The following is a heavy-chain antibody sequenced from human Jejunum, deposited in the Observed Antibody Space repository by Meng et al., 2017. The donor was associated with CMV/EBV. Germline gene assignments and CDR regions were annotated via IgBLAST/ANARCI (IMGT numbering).Heavy chain of an antibody. J-gene: IGHJ4*02. CDR1: GFMFSGYS. Sequence: GESLKISCAASGFMFSGYSMNWVRQAPGKGLEWVSSITGSSFYIYYADSVKGRFTISRDNAKNSLYLQMNSLRAEDTAVYYCVTSERYDYWGQGTLVTVS. V-gene: IGHV3-21*01. D-gene: IGHD1-1*01. CDR2: ITGSSFYI. CDR3: VTSERYDY.